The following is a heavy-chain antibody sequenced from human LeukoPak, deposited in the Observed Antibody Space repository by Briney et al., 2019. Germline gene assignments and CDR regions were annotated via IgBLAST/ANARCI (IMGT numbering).Heavy chain of an antibody. V-gene: IGHV3-11*05. Sequence: GGSLRLSCAASGFTFSDYYMSWIRQAPGKGLEWVSYISSSSSYTNYADSVKGRFTISRDNAKNSLYLQMNSLRAEDTAVYYCAKELDSSGYLDYWGQGTLVTVSS. J-gene: IGHJ4*02. CDR1: GFTFSDYY. CDR3: AKELDSSGYLDY. D-gene: IGHD3-22*01. CDR2: ISSSSSYT.